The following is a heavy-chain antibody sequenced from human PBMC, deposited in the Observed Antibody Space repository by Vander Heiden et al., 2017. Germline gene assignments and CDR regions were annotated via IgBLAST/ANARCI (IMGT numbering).Heavy chain of an antibody. CDR2: KKKDGSEK. V-gene: IGHV3-7*01. J-gene: IGHJ5*02. CDR3: ASLSFTIFGVVTHNWFDP. Sequence: EVQLVESGGGLVQPGGSLRLSCAASGFTFSIYWMSWVRQGPGKGLEWVAKKKKDGSEKYYVDSVKGRFTISRDNAKNSLYLQRNSLRAEDTAVYYCASLSFTIFGVVTHNWFDPWGQGTLVTVSS. CDR1: GFTFSIYW. D-gene: IGHD3-3*01.